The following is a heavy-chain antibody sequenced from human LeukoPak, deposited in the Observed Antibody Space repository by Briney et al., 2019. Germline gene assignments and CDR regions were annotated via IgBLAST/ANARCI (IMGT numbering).Heavy chain of an antibody. CDR2: ISYDGSNK. J-gene: IGHJ4*02. Sequence: GGSLRLSCAASGLTFSSYAMHWVRQAPGKGLEWVAVISYDGSNKYYADSVKGRFTISRDNSKNTLYLQMNSLRAEDTAVYYCARDFSDYYDSSGFYTVGYFDYWGQGTLVTVSS. V-gene: IGHV3-30-3*01. D-gene: IGHD3-22*01. CDR1: GLTFSSYA. CDR3: ARDFSDYYDSSGFYTVGYFDY.